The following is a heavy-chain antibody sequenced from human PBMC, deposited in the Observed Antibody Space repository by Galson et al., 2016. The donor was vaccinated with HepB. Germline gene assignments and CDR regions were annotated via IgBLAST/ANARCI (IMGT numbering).Heavy chain of an antibody. J-gene: IGHJ4*02. Sequence: SLRLSCAASGFGFSGYAMNWVRQAPGKGLEWVSVIGTADTPTYYADSVKGRFTISRDDSKKMLYLRMSSLGAEDTAVYYCARGGRIQAWTIDYWGQGIVVTVSS. CDR1: GFGFSGYA. D-gene: IGHD5-18*01. V-gene: IGHV3-23*01. CDR2: IGTADTPT. CDR3: ARGGRIQAWTIDY.